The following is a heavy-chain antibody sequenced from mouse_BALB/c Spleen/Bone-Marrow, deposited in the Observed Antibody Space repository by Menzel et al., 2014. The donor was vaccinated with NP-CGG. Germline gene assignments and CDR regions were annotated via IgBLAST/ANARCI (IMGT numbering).Heavy chain of an antibody. CDR3: ARGTVNYFDY. CDR1: GFTFSDFY. CDR2: SRDKANDYTT. Sequence: VQLKESGGDLVQPGGSLRLSCATSGFTFSDFYMEWVRQPPGERLEWIGASRDKANDYTTEYSASVKGRFIVSRDTSQSILYLQMNALRAEDTAIYYCARGTVNYFDYWGQGTTLTVPS. J-gene: IGHJ2*01. V-gene: IGHV7-1*02. D-gene: IGHD1-1*01.